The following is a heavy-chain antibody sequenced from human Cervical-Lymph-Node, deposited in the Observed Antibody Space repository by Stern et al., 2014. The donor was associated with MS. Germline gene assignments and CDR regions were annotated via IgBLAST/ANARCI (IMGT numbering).Heavy chain of an antibody. D-gene: IGHD3-3*01. V-gene: IGHV1-24*01. CDR1: GYTLTELS. CDR3: ATVRADFGRVYSAPSKGYGLDV. J-gene: IGHJ6*02. Sequence: QVQLVQSGAEVKKPGASVKVSCKVSGYTLTELSMPWVRQAPGKGLEWMGGFDPEDGETIYAQKFQGRVTMTEDTSTDTAYMELSSLRSEDPAVYYCATVRADFGRVYSAPSKGYGLDVGGQGTPVTVPS. CDR2: FDPEDGET.